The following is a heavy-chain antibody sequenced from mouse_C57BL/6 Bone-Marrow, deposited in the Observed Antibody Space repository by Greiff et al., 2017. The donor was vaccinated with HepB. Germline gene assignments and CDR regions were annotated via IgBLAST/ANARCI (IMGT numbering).Heavy chain of an antibody. J-gene: IGHJ3*01. CDR3: TREDYRFAY. CDR1: GFTFSSYA. Sequence: EVQVVESGEGLVKPGGSLKLSCAASGFTFSSYAMSWVRQTPEKRLEWVAYISSGGDYIYYADTVKGRFTLSRDNARNTLYLQMSSRKSEDTAMYYCTREDYRFAYWGQGTLVTVSA. D-gene: IGHD2-12*01. CDR2: ISSGGDYI. V-gene: IGHV5-9-1*02.